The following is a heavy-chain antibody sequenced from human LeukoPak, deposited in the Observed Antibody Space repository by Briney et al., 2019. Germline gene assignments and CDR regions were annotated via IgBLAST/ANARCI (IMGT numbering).Heavy chain of an antibody. CDR1: GFTFSSYA. J-gene: IGHJ4*02. Sequence: PGGSLRLSCAASGFTFSSYAMSWVRQAPGKGLEWVSAISGSGGSTYYADSVKGRFTISRDSSKNTLYLQMNSLRAEDTAVYYCAKRDDYYDSSGYYYQYYFDYWGQGTLVTVSS. D-gene: IGHD3-22*01. V-gene: IGHV3-23*01. CDR2: ISGSGGST. CDR3: AKRDDYYDSSGYYYQYYFDY.